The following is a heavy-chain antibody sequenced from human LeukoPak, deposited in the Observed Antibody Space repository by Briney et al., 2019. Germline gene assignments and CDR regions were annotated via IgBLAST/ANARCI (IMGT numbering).Heavy chain of an antibody. CDR3: AREEGEQWLTPYYFDY. D-gene: IGHD6-19*01. Sequence: SETLSLTCTVSGGSISSSSYYWGWIRQPPGKGLEWIGSIYYSGSTYYNPSLKSRVTISVDTSKNQFSLKLSSVTAADTAVYYCAREEGEQWLTPYYFDYWGQGTLVTVSS. CDR2: IYYSGST. J-gene: IGHJ4*02. CDR1: GGSISSSSYY. V-gene: IGHV4-39*02.